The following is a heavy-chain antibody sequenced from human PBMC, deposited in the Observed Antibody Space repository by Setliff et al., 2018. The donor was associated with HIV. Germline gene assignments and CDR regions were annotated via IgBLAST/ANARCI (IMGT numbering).Heavy chain of an antibody. CDR1: GITVSGIY. J-gene: IGHJ6*02. CDR3: ARSFPYYYESSGLYAMDV. Sequence: GGSLRLSCVASGITVSGIYMTWVRQAPGKGLEWVSVINGGTTTYYADSVKGRFTISRDNSKNTLYLQMNSLRAEDTAIYFCARSFPYYYESSGLYAMDVWGQGTTVTVSS. V-gene: IGHV3-53*01. CDR2: INGGTTT. D-gene: IGHD3-22*01.